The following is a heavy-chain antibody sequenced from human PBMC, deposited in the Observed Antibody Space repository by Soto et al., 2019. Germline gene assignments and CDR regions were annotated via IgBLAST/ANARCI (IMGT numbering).Heavy chain of an antibody. CDR3: AKDKRAVAGHFDY. CDR2: ISWNSGSI. V-gene: IGHV3-9*01. J-gene: IGHJ4*02. Sequence: EVQLVESGGGLVQPGRSLRLSCAASGFTFDDYAMHWVRQAPGKGLEWVSGISWNSGSIGYADSVKGRFTISRANAKNSLYLQMNSLRAEDTALYYCAKDKRAVAGHFDYWGQGTLVTVSS. CDR1: GFTFDDYA. D-gene: IGHD6-19*01.